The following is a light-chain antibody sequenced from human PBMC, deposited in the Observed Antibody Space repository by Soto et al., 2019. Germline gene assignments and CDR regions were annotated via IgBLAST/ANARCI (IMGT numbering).Light chain of an antibody. J-gene: IGKJ1*01. CDR2: DAS. CDR3: QHRSNWPPWT. CDR1: QSISRY. V-gene: IGKV3-11*01. Sequence: EIVLTQSPATLSVSPGERATLSCRASQSISRYLAWYQQKPGQAPRLLIYDASNRATGVPARFSGSGSGTDCILTISTLEPEDFAVYYCQHRSNWPPWTFGQGTKVEIK.